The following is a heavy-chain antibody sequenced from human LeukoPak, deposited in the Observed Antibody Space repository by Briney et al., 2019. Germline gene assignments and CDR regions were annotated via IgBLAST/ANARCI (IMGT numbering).Heavy chain of an antibody. CDR3: ARERRSSGWSYYFDY. Sequence: SVKVSCKAAGGTFSSYAISWVRQAPGQGLEWMGGIIPIFGTANYAQKFQGRVTITADESTSTAYMELSSLRSEDTAVYHCARERRSSGWSYYFDYWGQGTLVTVSS. D-gene: IGHD6-19*01. CDR1: GGTFSSYA. CDR2: IIPIFGTA. V-gene: IGHV1-69*01. J-gene: IGHJ4*02.